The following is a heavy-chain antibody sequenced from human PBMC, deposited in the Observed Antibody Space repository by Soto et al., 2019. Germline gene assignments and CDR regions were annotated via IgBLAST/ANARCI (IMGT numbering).Heavy chain of an antibody. CDR2: ISSSSTI. J-gene: IGHJ1*01. Sequence: GGSLRLSCAASGFTFSSYSMNWVRQAPGKGLEWVSYISSSSTIKYADSVKGRFTISRDNDKNSLYLQMNSPRAEDTAVYYCARDDAPAYCSGGSCYPEYFQHWGQGTLVTVSS. V-gene: IGHV3-48*01. CDR1: GFTFSSYS. D-gene: IGHD2-15*01. CDR3: ARDDAPAYCSGGSCYPEYFQH.